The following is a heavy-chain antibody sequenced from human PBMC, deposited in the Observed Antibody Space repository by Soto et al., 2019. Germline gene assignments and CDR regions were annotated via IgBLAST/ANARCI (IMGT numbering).Heavy chain of an antibody. CDR1: GFPFSNAW. CDR3: TTDSRTTLPEIRFDY. D-gene: IGHD1-26*01. Sequence: GGSLRLSCAASGFPFSNAWINWVRQVPGKGLEWVGRVKSKTDGGSSDYAAPVKGRFAVSRDDSKNIVYLQMNSLKIEDTGVYYCTTDSRTTLPEIRFDYWGHGTQVTVSS. CDR2: VKSKTDGGSS. V-gene: IGHV3-15*07. J-gene: IGHJ4*01.